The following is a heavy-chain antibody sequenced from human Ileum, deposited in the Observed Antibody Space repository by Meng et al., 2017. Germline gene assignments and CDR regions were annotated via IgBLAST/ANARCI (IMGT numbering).Heavy chain of an antibody. V-gene: IGHV1-24*01. J-gene: IGHJ5*02. D-gene: IGHD1-14*01. CDR1: GYSLTEFT. CDR2: FDHEDGKT. Sequence: QGQLVQSGAEVKKPGASVKVSCKVSGYSLTEFTVHWVRQAPGKGLEWMGGFDHEDGKTIYAQEFQGRVTMTEDTSTDTTYMELSSLRSEDTAVYYCATQPVPSVLGWFDPWGQGTLVTVSS. CDR3: ATQPVPSVLGWFDP.